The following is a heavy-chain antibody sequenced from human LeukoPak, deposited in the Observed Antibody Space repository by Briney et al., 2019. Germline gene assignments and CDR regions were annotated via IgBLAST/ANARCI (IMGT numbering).Heavy chain of an antibody. CDR1: GGSISSYY. J-gene: IGHJ6*02. D-gene: IGHD5-18*01. CDR3: ARDRPRDTAMALYGMDV. CDR2: IYYSGSI. Sequence: PSETLSLTCTVSGGSISSYYWSWIRQPPGKGLEWIGYIYYSGSINYNPSLKSRVTISVDTSKNQFSLKLSSVTAADTAVYYCARDRPRDTAMALYGMDVWGQGTTVTVSS. V-gene: IGHV4-59*12.